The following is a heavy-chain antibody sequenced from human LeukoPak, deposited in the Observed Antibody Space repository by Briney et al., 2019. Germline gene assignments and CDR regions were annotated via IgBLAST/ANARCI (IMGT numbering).Heavy chain of an antibody. V-gene: IGHV3-7*01. CDR2: IKQDGSEK. Sequence: PGGSLRLSCAASGFTLCSYWMSWVCQAPGKGLEWVANIKQDGSEKYYVDSVKGRFTISRDNANNSLYLQMNSLRAEDTAVYYCARETGRDGYNPFDYWGQGTLVTVSS. CDR3: ARETGRDGYNPFDY. J-gene: IGHJ4*02. D-gene: IGHD5-24*01. CDR1: GFTLCSYW.